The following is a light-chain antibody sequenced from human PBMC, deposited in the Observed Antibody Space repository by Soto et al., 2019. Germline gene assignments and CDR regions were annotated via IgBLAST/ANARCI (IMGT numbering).Light chain of an antibody. Sequence: QSALTQHASVSGSPGRSITISCTGTSRDVGAYNYVSWYQQYPGKAPKLMIYDVSNRPSGVSNRFSGSKSGNTASLTISGLQAEDEADYYCSSYTSSSTPLFGGGTKLTVL. CDR2: DVS. CDR1: SRDVGAYNY. CDR3: SSYTSSSTPL. V-gene: IGLV2-14*01. J-gene: IGLJ2*01.